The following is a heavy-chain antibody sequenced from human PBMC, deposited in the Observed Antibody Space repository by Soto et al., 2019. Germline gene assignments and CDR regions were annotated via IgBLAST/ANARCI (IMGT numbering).Heavy chain of an antibody. V-gene: IGHV4-59*11. CDR2: MFYTGRA. J-gene: IGHJ4*02. Sequence: PSETLSLTCTVSGASMENHYGSWIRQPPGKGLEYIGYMFYTGRADYNASFTSRVTMSVDTSNNQFSLKLRSVSAADTAVYYCARSGHSFEGAVGGRGIQVTVS. CDR3: ARSGHSFEGAV. D-gene: IGHD3-16*01. CDR1: GASMENHY.